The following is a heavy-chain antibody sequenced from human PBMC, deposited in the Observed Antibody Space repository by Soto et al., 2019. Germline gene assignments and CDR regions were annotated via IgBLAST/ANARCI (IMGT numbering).Heavy chain of an antibody. J-gene: IGHJ5*02. V-gene: IGHV4-39*01. CDR3: ARHVTMIVVMRFDP. Sequence: SETLSFTCTVSGGSISSSSYYWGWIHQPPGKGLEWIGSIYYSGSTYYNPSLKSRVTISVDTSKNQFSLKLSSVTAADTAVYYCARHVTMIVVMRFDPWGQGTLVTVSS. CDR1: GGSISSSSYY. CDR2: IYYSGST. D-gene: IGHD3-22*01.